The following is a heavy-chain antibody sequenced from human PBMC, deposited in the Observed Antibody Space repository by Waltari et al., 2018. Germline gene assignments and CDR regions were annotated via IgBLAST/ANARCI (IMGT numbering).Heavy chain of an antibody. V-gene: IGHV1-8*02. J-gene: IGHJ5*02. CDR1: GYTFIHYE. CDR2: VNPNSGTT. Sequence: QVQLVQTGADVLRPGAAVKVSCQASGYTFIHYEINWVRQAAGQGLEWMGWVNPNSGTTAYAQKFQGRISLTWDTFTRTAYMELSNLRSDDTAVFYCARGRDVFANFDYNWFDPWGQGTLVTVSS. CDR3: ARGRDVFANFDYNWFDP. D-gene: IGHD3-3*01.